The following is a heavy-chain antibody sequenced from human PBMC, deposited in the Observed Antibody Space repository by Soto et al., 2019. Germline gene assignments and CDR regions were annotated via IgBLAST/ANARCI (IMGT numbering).Heavy chain of an antibody. Sequence: ESLKISCPTSGYTFTNYWIGWVRQMPGGGLEWLGLIFPRDFDVRYSPSFEGQVTISADRSTATAFLRWRSLEASDSALYFCARLVSLLQPIDSWGQGTPVTVS. V-gene: IGHV5-51*01. CDR3: ARLVSLLQPIDS. CDR2: IFPRDFDV. CDR1: GYTFTNYW. D-gene: IGHD4-4*01. J-gene: IGHJ5*01.